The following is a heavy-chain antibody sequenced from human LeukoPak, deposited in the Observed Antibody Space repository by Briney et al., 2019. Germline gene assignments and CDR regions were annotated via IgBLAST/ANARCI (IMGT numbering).Heavy chain of an antibody. CDR2: IRESGGTT. J-gene: IGHJ4*02. D-gene: IGHD6-19*01. V-gene: IGHV3-23*01. CDR1: GFTFSAYA. CDR3: AKDAAVAGIQFDF. Sequence: GGSLRLSCAASGFTFSAYAMSWVRQAPGKGLQWVSAIRESGGTTYYADSVKGRFTISRDNSKNRLYPQMNSLRAEDTALYYCAKDAAVAGIQFDFWGQGTLVTVSS.